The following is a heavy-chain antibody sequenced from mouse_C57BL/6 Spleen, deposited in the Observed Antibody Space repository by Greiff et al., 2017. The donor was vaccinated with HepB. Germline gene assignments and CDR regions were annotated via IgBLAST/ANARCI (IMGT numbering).Heavy chain of an antibody. D-gene: IGHD4-1*01. CDR3: ARRGVGAMDY. J-gene: IGHJ4*01. Sequence: EVQLQQSGPELVKPGASVKISCKASGYTFTDYYMNWVKQSHGKSLEWIGDINPNNGGTSYNQKFKGKATLTVDKSSSTAYMELRSLTSEDSAVYYCARRGVGAMDYWGQGTSVTVCS. V-gene: IGHV1-26*01. CDR2: INPNNGGT. CDR1: GYTFTDYY.